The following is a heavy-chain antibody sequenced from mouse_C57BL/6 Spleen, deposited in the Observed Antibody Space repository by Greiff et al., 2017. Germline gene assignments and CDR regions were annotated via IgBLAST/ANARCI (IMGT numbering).Heavy chain of an antibody. CDR3: ARWGFYYYGSLDY. CDR1: GYTFTDYY. CDR2: INPNNGGT. J-gene: IGHJ4*01. D-gene: IGHD1-1*01. Sequence: EVQLQQSGPELVKPGASVKISCKASGYTFTDYYMNWVKQSHGKSLEWIGDINPNNGGTSYNQKFKGKATLTVDKSSSTAYMELRSLTSEDSAVYYCARWGFYYYGSLDYWGQGTSVTVSS. V-gene: IGHV1-26*01.